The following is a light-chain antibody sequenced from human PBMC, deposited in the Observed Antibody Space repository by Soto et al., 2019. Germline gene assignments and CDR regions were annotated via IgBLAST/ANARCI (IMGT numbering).Light chain of an antibody. V-gene: IGLV2-14*01. CDR1: SSDVGGYNY. Sequence: QSALTQPASVSGSPGQSITISCTGTSSDVGGYNYVSWYQQRAGKAPKLLIYEVNYRPSGVSDRFSGSKYGTTASLTISGLQAEDEADYYCSSYTTTKNCVFGTGTKVTVL. CDR2: EVN. CDR3: SSYTTTKNCV. J-gene: IGLJ1*01.